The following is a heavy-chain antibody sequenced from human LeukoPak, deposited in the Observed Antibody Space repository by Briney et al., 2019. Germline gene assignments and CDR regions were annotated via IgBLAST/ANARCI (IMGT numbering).Heavy chain of an antibody. Sequence: SETLSLTCTVSGDSISDYYWSWIRQSPGKGLEWIGEVYYSVSTHYNPSLKSRVTISLDTSKNQFSLRLRSVTSADTAVYYCARELDGNGGWFDPWGQGILVTVSS. V-gene: IGHV4-59*01. CDR1: GDSISDYY. J-gene: IGHJ5*02. D-gene: IGHD5-24*01. CDR3: ARELDGNGGWFDP. CDR2: VYYSVST.